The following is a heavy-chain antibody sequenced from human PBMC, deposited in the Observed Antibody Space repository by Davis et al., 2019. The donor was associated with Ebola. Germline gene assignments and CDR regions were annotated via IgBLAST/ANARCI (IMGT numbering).Heavy chain of an antibody. Sequence: GESLKISCEASDFTFRGYTMNWVRQAPGKGLEWVACISATGTTMHYADSVKGRFTISRDNAKNSLYLQMNSLRAEDTAVYYCAKEAVTTDYYYYGMDVWGQGTTVTVSS. CDR1: DFTFRGYT. J-gene: IGHJ6*02. CDR3: AKEAVTTDYYYYGMDV. V-gene: IGHV3-48*04. CDR2: ISATGTTM. D-gene: IGHD4-17*01.